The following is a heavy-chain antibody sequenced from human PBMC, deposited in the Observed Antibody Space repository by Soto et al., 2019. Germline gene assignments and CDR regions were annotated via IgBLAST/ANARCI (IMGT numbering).Heavy chain of an antibody. CDR3: AKVGPKWSSDAFDI. Sequence: EVQLLESGGGLVLPGGSLRLSCAGSGFTPTTTPLSWVRQPPGKGLEWVTTISGTASRTYYVDSVKGRFFISRDNAKTSLFLQMDSLRPEDTALYYCAKVGPKWSSDAFDIWGQGTMVTVSS. J-gene: IGHJ3*02. CDR2: ISGTASRT. CDR1: GFTPTTTP. D-gene: IGHD2-15*01. V-gene: IGHV3-23*01.